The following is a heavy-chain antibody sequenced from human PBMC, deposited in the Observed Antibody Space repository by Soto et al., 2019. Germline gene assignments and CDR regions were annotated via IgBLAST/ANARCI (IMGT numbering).Heavy chain of an antibody. CDR3: ARGELLWFGELLR. CDR1: GYTFTSYE. D-gene: IGHD3-10*01. V-gene: IGHV1-8*01. Sequence: QVQLVQSGAEVKKPGASVKVSCKASGYTFTSYEINWVRQATGQGLEWMGWMNPNSGDTGYAQKFQGRVTMTRNTSISTAYTELRSLRSEDTAVYYGARGELLWFGELLRWGQGTLVTVSS. CDR2: MNPNSGDT. J-gene: IGHJ4*02.